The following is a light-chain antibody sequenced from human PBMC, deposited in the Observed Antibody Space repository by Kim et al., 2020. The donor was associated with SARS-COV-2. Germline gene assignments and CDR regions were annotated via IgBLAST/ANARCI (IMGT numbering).Light chain of an antibody. Sequence: TVKLTSTLSSRHSTYTTAWHQQRPEKGPRYLMKVKRDGSHSKGDGLPDRFSGSSSGTERFLTISSLQSEDEADYYCQTWATGFWVFGGGTQLTVL. CDR3: QTWATGFWV. CDR2: VKRDGSH. CDR1: SRHSTYT. V-gene: IGLV4-69*02. J-gene: IGLJ3*02.